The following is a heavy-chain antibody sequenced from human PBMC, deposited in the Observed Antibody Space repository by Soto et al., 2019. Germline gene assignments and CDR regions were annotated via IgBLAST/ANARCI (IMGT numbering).Heavy chain of an antibody. Sequence: PGGSLRLSCAASGFTFSSYGMHWVRQAPGKXLEWVAVISYDGSNKYYADSVKGRFTISRDNSKNTLYLQMNSLRAEDTAVYYCAKDRNSYCSSTSCHNRGYYYYGMDVWGQGTTVTVSS. J-gene: IGHJ6*02. CDR1: GFTFSSYG. V-gene: IGHV3-30*18. D-gene: IGHD2-2*01. CDR3: AKDRNSYCSSTSCHNRGYYYYGMDV. CDR2: ISYDGSNK.